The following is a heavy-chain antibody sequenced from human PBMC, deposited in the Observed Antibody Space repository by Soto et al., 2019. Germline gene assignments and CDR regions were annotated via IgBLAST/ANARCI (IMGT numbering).Heavy chain of an antibody. CDR1: GYTFTSYY. V-gene: IGHV1-46*01. CDR2: INPSGGST. D-gene: IGHD3-10*01. Sequence: ASVKVSCKASGYTFTSYYMHWVRQAPGQGLEWMGIINPSGGSTSYAQKFQGRVTMTRDTSTSTVYMELSSLRSEDTAVYYCAKQQGSGTPYYYSMDVWGQGTTVTVSS. CDR3: AKQQGSGTPYYYSMDV. J-gene: IGHJ6*02.